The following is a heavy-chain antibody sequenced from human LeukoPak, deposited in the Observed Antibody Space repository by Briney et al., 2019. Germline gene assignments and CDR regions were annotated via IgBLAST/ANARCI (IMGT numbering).Heavy chain of an antibody. V-gene: IGHV4-39*01. CDR2: IYYSGST. CDR3: ARQGRIQLWLPYDY. D-gene: IGHD5-18*01. J-gene: IGHJ4*02. Sequence: SETLSLTCTVSGGSISSSSYYWGWIRQPPGKGPEWIGSIYYSGSTYYNPSLKSRVPISVDTSKNQFSLKLSSVTAADTAVYYCARQGRIQLWLPYDYWGQGTLVTVSS. CDR1: GGSISSSSYY.